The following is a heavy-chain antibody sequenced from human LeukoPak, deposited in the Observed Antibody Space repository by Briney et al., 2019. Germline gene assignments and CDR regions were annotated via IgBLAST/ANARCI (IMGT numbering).Heavy chain of an antibody. J-gene: IGHJ4*02. CDR3: ARAQTYGDSRLLLDF. Sequence: PGGSLRLSCAASGFTFGNYGMSWVRQAPGKELEWVSGINWNGGSTGYADSVEGRFTISRDNAKNSQYLQMNSLRVEDTALCYCARAQTYGDSRLLLDFWGQGTLVTVSS. V-gene: IGHV3-20*04. D-gene: IGHD4-17*01. CDR1: GFTFGNYG. CDR2: INWNGGST.